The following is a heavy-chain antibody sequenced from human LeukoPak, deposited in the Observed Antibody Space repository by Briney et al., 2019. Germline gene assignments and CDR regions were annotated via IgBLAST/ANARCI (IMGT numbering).Heavy chain of an antibody. D-gene: IGHD3-22*01. CDR3: AREALIEGFYYYMDV. Sequence: SETLSLTCIVSGDSISSYYWSWIRQPGGKGLEWIGRFYTSGSTNYNPSLKSRVTMSVDTSQNQFSLKLSSVTAADTAVYYCAREALIEGFYYYMDVWGKGTTVTVSS. J-gene: IGHJ6*03. CDR2: FYTSGST. V-gene: IGHV4-4*07. CDR1: GDSISSYY.